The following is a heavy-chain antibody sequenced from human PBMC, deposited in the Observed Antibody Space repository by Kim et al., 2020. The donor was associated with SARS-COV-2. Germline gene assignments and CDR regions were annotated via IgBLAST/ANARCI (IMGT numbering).Heavy chain of an antibody. CDR1: GGSIRSSDFY. Sequence: SETLSLTCTLSGGSIRSSDFYWGWIRQTPGKGLEWIGRIYYSGSTYFNPALKSLITISIDTSMTRFALKLSPAVTTDTAIYYCVRFNFDSLGAGLWGQGT. V-gene: IGHV4-39*01. CDR2: IYYSGST. J-gene: IGHJ4*02. CDR3: VRFNFDSLGAGL. D-gene: IGHD2-15*01.